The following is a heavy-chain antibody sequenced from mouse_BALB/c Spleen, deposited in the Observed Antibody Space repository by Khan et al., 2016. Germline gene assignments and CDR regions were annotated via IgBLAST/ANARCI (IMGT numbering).Heavy chain of an antibody. V-gene: IGHV3-2*02. J-gene: IGHJ3*01. Sequence: EVQLQESGPSLVKPSQSLSLTCTVTGYSITSDYAWNWIRQFPGNKLEWMGYISYSGSTSYNPSLKSRISITRDTSKNQFFLQLNSVTTEDTATYYCARSGDDGYPSWFAYWGQGTLVTVSA. CDR1: GYSITSDYA. CDR3: ARSGDDGYPSWFAY. CDR2: ISYSGST. D-gene: IGHD2-3*01.